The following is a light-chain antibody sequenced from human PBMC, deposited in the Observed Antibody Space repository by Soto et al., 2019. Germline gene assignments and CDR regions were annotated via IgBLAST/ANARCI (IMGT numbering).Light chain of an antibody. CDR1: QSLLHSNGYNY. J-gene: IGKJ4*01. CDR2: LGS. Sequence: DIVMTQSPLSLPVTPVEPAPISCRSSQSLLHSNGYNYLDWYLQKPGQSPQLLIYLGSNRASGVPDRFSGSGSGTDFTLKISRVEAEDVGVYYCMQALQTLLTFGGGTKVEI. V-gene: IGKV2-28*01. CDR3: MQALQTLLT.